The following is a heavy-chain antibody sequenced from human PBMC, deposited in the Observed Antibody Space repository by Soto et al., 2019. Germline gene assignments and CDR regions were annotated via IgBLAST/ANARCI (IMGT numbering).Heavy chain of an antibody. D-gene: IGHD4-17*01. CDR3: VRLIGMTTATTDRGFDT. V-gene: IGHV4-39*01. CDR2: MYNSGST. J-gene: IGHJ5*02. Sequence: SETLSLTCTVSGGSISSGGYYWSWIRQHPGKGLEWIGYMYNSGSTYYNPSLKSRVTISVDTSKNQFSLKLSSVTAADTAVYYCVRLIGMTTATTDRGFDTWGQGTLVTVSS. CDR1: GGSISSGGYY.